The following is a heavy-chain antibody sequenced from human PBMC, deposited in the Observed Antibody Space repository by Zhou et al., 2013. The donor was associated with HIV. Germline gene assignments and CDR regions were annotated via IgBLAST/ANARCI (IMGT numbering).Heavy chain of an antibody. V-gene: IGHV4-34*01. CDR3: ARRSVVAALDY. CDR1: GGSFSGYY. D-gene: IGHD2-15*01. Sequence: QVQLQQWGAGLLKPSETLSLTCAVYGGSFSGYYWSWIRQPPGKGLEWIGEINHSGSTNYNPSLKSRVTISVDTSKNQFSLKLSSVTAADTAVYYCARRSVVAALDYWGQGTLVTVSS. CDR2: INHSGST. J-gene: IGHJ4*02.